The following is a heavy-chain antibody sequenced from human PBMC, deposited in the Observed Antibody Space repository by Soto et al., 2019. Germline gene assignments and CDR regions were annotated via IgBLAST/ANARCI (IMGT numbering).Heavy chain of an antibody. D-gene: IGHD2-15*01. J-gene: IGHJ5*02. CDR3: ATTGDYCSGGNCYFRDWFDP. CDR2: IYHNGNT. CDR1: GGSISSGQDY. V-gene: IGHV4-31*03. Sequence: QVQLRESGPGLVRPSATLSLTCTVSGGSISSGQDYCSWIRQRPGTALEWIGYIYHNGNTDYNPDLERGLFICVNTSNDQFSKILRSVIAADTAADYCATTGDYCSGGNCYFRDWFDPWGQGIRVTVSS.